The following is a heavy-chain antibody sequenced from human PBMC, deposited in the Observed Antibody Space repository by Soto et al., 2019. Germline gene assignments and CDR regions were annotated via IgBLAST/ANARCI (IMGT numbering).Heavy chain of an antibody. CDR1: GFTFSSYA. D-gene: IGHD3-3*01. CDR2: ISGSGGST. V-gene: IGHV3-23*01. Sequence: GGSLRLSCAASGFTFSSYAMSWVRQAPGKGLEWVSAISGSGGSTYYADSVKGRFTISRDNSKNTLYLQMNSLRAEETAVYYCAKAPQLRFLEWFPPAPYFDYWGQGTLVTVSS. J-gene: IGHJ4*02. CDR3: AKAPQLRFLEWFPPAPYFDY.